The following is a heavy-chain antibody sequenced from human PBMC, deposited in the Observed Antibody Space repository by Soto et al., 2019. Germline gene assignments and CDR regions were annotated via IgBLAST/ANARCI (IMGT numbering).Heavy chain of an antibody. D-gene: IGHD5-18*01. Sequence: GESLKISCQGSGYSFISYWIGWVRQMPGKGLELVGVIYPGDSTVRYSPSFQGQVTISVDKSISTAYLQWSSLKPSDTAMYYCARHTSDRYGPDYWGQGTLVTVSS. J-gene: IGHJ4*02. V-gene: IGHV5-51*01. CDR2: IYPGDSTV. CDR1: GYSFISYW. CDR3: ARHTSDRYGPDY.